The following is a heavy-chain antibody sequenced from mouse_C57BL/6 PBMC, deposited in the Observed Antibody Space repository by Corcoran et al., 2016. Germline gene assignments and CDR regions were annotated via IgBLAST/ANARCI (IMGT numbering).Heavy chain of an antibody. V-gene: IGHV1-18*01. Sequence: EVQLQQSGPELVKPGASVKIPCKASGYTFTDYNMDWVKQSHGKSLEWIGDINPNNGGTIYNQKFKGKATLTVDKSSSTAYMELRSLTSEDTAVYYCARWGTTVAYWYFDVWGTGTTVTVSS. CDR2: INPNNGGT. CDR1: GYTFTDYN. D-gene: IGHD1-1*01. J-gene: IGHJ1*03. CDR3: ARWGTTVAYWYFDV.